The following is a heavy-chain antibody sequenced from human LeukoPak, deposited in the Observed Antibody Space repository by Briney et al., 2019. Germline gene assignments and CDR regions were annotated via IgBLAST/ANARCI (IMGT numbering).Heavy chain of an antibody. CDR1: GYSFTSAS. CDR2: ISAYNGNT. Sequence: ASVKVSCKAPGYSFTSASTISVPQAPGQGLEWMGWISAYNGNTNYAQKLQGRVTMTTDTSTSTAYMELRSLRSDDTAVYYGASGGVYCCGSSGYRAWFDPWGQGTLVTVSS. D-gene: IGHD6-25*01. J-gene: IGHJ5*02. CDR3: ASGGVYCCGSSGYRAWFDP. V-gene: IGHV1-18*01.